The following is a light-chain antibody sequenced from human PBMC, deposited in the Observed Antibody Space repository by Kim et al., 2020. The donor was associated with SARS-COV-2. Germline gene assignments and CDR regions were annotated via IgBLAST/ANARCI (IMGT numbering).Light chain of an antibody. J-gene: IGLJ3*02. Sequence: ASGKPTCTLNSGHSSYAIAWHHQQPEKGPRYLMKVNRYGGHSKGDGIPDRFSGSSSGAERYLTISSLQSEDEADYYCQTWGTGIRVFGGGTKVTVL. CDR3: QTWGTGIRV. CDR2: VNRYGGH. CDR1: SGHSSYA. V-gene: IGLV4-69*01.